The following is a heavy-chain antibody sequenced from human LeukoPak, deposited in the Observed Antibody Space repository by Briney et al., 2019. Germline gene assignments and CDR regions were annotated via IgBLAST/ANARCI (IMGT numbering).Heavy chain of an antibody. J-gene: IGHJ3*02. Sequence: GASAKVSCKASGYTFTSYGISWVRQAPGQGLEWMGWISAYNGNTNYAQKLQGRVTMTTDTSTSTAYMELRSLRSDDTAVYDCARDPPQDYYDSSGYYPDAFDIWGQGTMVTVSS. CDR1: GYTFTSYG. CDR3: ARDPPQDYYDSSGYYPDAFDI. D-gene: IGHD3-22*01. V-gene: IGHV1-18*01. CDR2: ISAYNGNT.